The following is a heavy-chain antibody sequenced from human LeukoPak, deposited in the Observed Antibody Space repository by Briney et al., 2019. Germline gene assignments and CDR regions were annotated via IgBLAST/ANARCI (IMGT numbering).Heavy chain of an antibody. V-gene: IGHV4-31*03. CDR2: IYYSGST. CDR3: ARGRVELLGYYYGMDV. Sequence: SSETLSLTCTVSGGSISSGGYYWSWIRQHPGKGLEWIGYIYYSGSTYYNPSLKSRVTISVDTSKNQFSLKLSSVTAADTAVYYCARGRVELLGYYYGMDVWGQGTTVTVSS. J-gene: IGHJ6*02. CDR1: GGSISSGGYY. D-gene: IGHD1-26*01.